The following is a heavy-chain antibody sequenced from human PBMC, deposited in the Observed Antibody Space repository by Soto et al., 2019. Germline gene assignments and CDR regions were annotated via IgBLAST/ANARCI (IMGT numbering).Heavy chain of an antibody. D-gene: IGHD3-3*01. CDR1: GYPVTAYY. V-gene: IGHV1-2*02. Sequence: QLHLVQSGAVMKKPGASVTVSCSASGYPVTAYYMDWVRQAPGRGLEWMGGINPATGAAKYTQTFQGRVTVTRDTSTSTVFMELSGLTSEDTAVFYCARGGGVGVAGSAAFDMWGQGTLVTVSS. CDR2: INPATGAA. CDR3: ARGGGVGVAGSAAFDM. J-gene: IGHJ3*02.